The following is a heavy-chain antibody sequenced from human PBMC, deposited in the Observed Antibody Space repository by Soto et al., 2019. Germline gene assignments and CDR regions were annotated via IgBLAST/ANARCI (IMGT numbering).Heavy chain of an antibody. V-gene: IGHV4-4*02. CDR2: IYHSGST. Sequence: PSETLSLTCAVSGGSISTSNWWNWVRQPPGKGLEWIGEIYHSGSTNFNPSLKSRVTMSVDKSKNQFSLNLGSVTAADTALYYCARSRSGTSFFEYWGQGILVTVSS. D-gene: IGHD1-7*01. CDR3: ARSRSGTSFFEY. J-gene: IGHJ4*02. CDR1: GGSISTSNW.